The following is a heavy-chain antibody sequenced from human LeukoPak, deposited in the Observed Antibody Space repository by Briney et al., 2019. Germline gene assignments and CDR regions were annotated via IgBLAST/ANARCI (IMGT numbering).Heavy chain of an antibody. CDR2: IIPIFGTA. D-gene: IGHD6-13*01. Sequence: GASVKVSCKASGGTFSSYAISWVRQAPGQGLEWMGGIIPIFGTANYAQKFQGRVTITRNTSISTAYMELSSLRSEDTAVYYCARVIAAAGYYFDYWGQGTLVTVSS. CDR1: GGTFSSYA. V-gene: IGHV1-69*05. CDR3: ARVIAAAGYYFDY. J-gene: IGHJ4*02.